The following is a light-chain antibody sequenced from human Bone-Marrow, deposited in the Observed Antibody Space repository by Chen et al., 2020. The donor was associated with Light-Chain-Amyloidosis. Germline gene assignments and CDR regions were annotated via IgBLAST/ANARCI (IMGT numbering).Light chain of an antibody. Sequence: DIQMTQSPSSLFASVGDRVTITCRASQGISNSLAWYQQKPGKAPKLLRYAASRLESGVPSRFSGSGSGTDYTLTISSLQPEDFATYYCQQYYSTPLYTFGQGTKLEIK. CDR2: AAS. V-gene: IGKV1-NL1*01. CDR3: QQYYSTPLYT. J-gene: IGKJ2*01. CDR1: QGISNS.